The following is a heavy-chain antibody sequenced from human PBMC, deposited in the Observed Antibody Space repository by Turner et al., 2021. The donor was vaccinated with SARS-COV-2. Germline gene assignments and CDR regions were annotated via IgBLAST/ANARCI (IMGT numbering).Heavy chain of an antibody. CDR2: INSDGSST. J-gene: IGHJ6*02. Sequence: DVQLVESGGGLVQPGGSLSRPCAVSGFPFSSYGMHWVRQAPGKVLVWVSRINSDGSSTTYADSVKGRFTIARDNAKNTLYVQMNSLRAEDTAVYYCASDYHDSSGYYHYGVDVWGQGTTVTVSS. V-gene: IGHV3-74*01. CDR3: ASDYHDSSGYYHYGVDV. CDR1: GFPFSSYG. D-gene: IGHD3-22*01.